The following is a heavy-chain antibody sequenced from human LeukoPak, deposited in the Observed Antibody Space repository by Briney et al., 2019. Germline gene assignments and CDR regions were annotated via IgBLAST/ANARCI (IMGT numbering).Heavy chain of an antibody. CDR1: GGSISGYH. Sequence: SETLSLTSAVSGGSISGYHWSWIRQPPRKGLEWIGYIYYSGSTNTNPSLKSRVTISVDTSKNHFSLKLRSVTAADTAVYYCARVAYCGGDCYPFDQWGQGTLVTVSS. CDR3: ARVAYCGGDCYPFDQ. CDR2: IYYSGST. D-gene: IGHD2-21*02. V-gene: IGHV4-59*01. J-gene: IGHJ4*02.